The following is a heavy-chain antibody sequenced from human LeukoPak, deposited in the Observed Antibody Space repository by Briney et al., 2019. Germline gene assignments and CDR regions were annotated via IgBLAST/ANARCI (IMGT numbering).Heavy chain of an antibody. J-gene: IGHJ4*02. CDR1: GGTFSSYA. V-gene: IGHV1-69*13. D-gene: IGHD5-24*01. Sequence: GASVKVSCKASGGTFSSYAISWVRQAPGQGLEWMGGIIPIFGTANYAQKFQGRVVITRDASATTSYLELNSLRSEDTAVYYCAMSVEMPPIPSFDYWGQGTLVTVSS. CDR3: AMSVEMPPIPSFDY. CDR2: IIPIFGTA.